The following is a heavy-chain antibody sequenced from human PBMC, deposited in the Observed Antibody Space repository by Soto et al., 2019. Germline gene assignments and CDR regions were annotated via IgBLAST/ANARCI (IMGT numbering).Heavy chain of an antibody. Sequence: QVQLQESGPGLVKPSQTLSLTCTVSGGSISSGDYYWSWIRQPPGKGLEWLGYIYYSGYTYYNPSIKSRXXIXVXXSKNQFSLKLSSVTAADTAVYYCARSAPLVGANDYWGQGTLVTVSS. D-gene: IGHD1-26*01. CDR1: GGSISSGDYY. CDR3: ARSAPLVGANDY. CDR2: IYYSGYT. J-gene: IGHJ4*02. V-gene: IGHV4-30-4*01.